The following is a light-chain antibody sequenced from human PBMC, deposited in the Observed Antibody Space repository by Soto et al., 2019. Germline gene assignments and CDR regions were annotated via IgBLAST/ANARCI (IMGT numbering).Light chain of an antibody. J-gene: IGKJ1*01. V-gene: IGKV3-20*01. CDR3: QHYDTSPRT. Sequence: EVMLTQSPGTLSLSPGERATLSCRASQSVSSNYLAWYQQKSGQAPRLLIDGASNSATGIPDRFSGSGSGTDFTITIRRLEHDDFAVYYCQHYDTSPRTFGQGTKVEFK. CDR2: GAS. CDR1: QSVSSNY.